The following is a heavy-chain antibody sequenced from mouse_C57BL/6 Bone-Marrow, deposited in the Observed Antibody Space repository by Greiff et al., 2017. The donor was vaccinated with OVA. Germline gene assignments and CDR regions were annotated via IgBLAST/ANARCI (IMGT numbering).Heavy chain of an antibody. Sequence: EVQLQQSGPVLVKPGASVKMSCKASGYTFTDYYINWVKQSHGKSLEWIGVINPYNGGTSYNQKFKGKATLTVDKSSSTAYMELNSLTSEDSAIYYCARWLRPYYYAMDYWGQGTSVTVSS. J-gene: IGHJ4*01. D-gene: IGHD3-2*02. CDR3: ARWLRPYYYAMDY. CDR2: INPYNGGT. V-gene: IGHV1-19*01. CDR1: GYTFTDYY.